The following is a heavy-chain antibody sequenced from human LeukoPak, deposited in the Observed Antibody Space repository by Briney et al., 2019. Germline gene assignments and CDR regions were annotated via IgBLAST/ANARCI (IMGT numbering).Heavy chain of an antibody. CDR3: ARDLSGGSYFILTVGEAFHF. CDR2: ISSSGSTI. D-gene: IGHD3-10*01. J-gene: IGHJ3*01. V-gene: IGHV3-48*03. Sequence: GGSLRLSCAASGFTFSSYEMNWVRQAPGKGLEWVSYISSSGSTIYYADSVKGRFTISRDNAKNSLYLQMNSLRVEDTAMYYCARDLSGGSYFILTVGEAFHFWGQGTMVTVSS. CDR1: GFTFSSYE.